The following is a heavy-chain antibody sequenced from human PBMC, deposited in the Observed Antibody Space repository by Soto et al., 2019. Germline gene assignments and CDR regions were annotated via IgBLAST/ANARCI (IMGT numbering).Heavy chain of an antibody. CDR1: GGTFSSYA. CDR3: ARVSVATIPDY. J-gene: IGHJ4*02. Sequence: QVQLVQSGAEVKKPGSSVKVSCKASGGTFSSYAISWVRQAPGQGLERMGGIIPIFGTANYAQKFQGRVTITAGDSRSTAYVVLSSLRSEDTAVYDCARVSVATIPDYWGRGSLVAVSS. CDR2: IIPIFGTA. V-gene: IGHV1-69*01. D-gene: IGHD5-12*01.